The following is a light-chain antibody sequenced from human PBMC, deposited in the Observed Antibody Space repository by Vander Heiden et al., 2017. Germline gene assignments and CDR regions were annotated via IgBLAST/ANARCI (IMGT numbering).Light chain of an antibody. CDR2: AAS. CDR1: QSISDY. J-gene: IGKJ3*01. V-gene: IGKV1-39*01. CDR3: QQSYSSPFT. Sequence: DIQMTQSPSSLSASVGDRVTIPCRASQSISDYLKWYQQKPGKAPNLLIYAASSLRSGVPSRFSGSGSGTDFALTISSLQPEDFATYYCQQSYSSPFTFGPGTKVDIK.